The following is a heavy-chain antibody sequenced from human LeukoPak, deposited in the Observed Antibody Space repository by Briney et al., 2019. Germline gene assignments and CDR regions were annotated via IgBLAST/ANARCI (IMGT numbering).Heavy chain of an antibody. CDR1: GFTFSSYE. V-gene: IGHV3-48*03. Sequence: GGSLRLSCAASGFTFSSYEMNWVRQAPGKGLEWVSSISRSATTIYYADSVKGRFTISRDNAKNSLYLQMNSLRAEDTAVYYCAKDQKRGYSYGYLFYYYYMDVWGKGTTVTVSS. CDR2: ISRSATTI. CDR3: AKDQKRGYSYGYLFYYYYMDV. D-gene: IGHD5-18*01. J-gene: IGHJ6*03.